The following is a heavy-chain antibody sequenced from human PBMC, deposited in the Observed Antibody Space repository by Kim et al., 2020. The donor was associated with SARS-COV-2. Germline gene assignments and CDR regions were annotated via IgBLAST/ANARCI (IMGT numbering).Heavy chain of an antibody. CDR1: GGSISSYY. CDR3: ATLRYGHI. J-gene: IGHJ3*02. V-gene: IGHV4-59*13. D-gene: IGHD3-10*01. CDR2: IYYSGST. Sequence: SETLSLTCTVSGGSISSYYWSWIRQPPGKGLEWIGYIYYSGSTNYNPSFKSRVTISVDTSKNQFSLKLSSVTAADTAVYYCATLRYGHIWGQGTMVTVSS.